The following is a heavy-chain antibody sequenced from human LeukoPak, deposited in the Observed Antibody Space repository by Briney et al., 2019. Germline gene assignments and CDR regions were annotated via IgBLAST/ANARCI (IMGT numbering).Heavy chain of an antibody. CDR1: GYSFTSYW. J-gene: IGHJ6*04. D-gene: IGHD6-13*01. CDR2: IDPSDSYT. Sequence: SGESLQISCQGSGYSFTSYWISWVRQMPGKGLEWMGRIDPSDSYTNYSPSFQGHVTISADKSISTAYLQWSSLKASDTAMYYCARQIAAAGYYYYGMDVWGKGTTVTVSS. V-gene: IGHV5-10-1*01. CDR3: ARQIAAAGYYYYGMDV.